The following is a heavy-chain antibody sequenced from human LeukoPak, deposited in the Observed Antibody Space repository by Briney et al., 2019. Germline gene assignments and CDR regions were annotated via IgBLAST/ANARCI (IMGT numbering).Heavy chain of an antibody. CDR2: IYYSGST. D-gene: IGHD6-19*01. V-gene: IGHV4-59*08. J-gene: IGHJ4*02. Sequence: SETLSLTCTVSGGSISSYYWIWIRQPPGKGLEWIGYIYYSGSTNYNPSLKSRVTISVDTSKNQFSLKLSSVTAADTAVYYCARHSSSGWSPFDYWGQGTLVTVSS. CDR1: GGSISSYY. CDR3: ARHSSSGWSPFDY.